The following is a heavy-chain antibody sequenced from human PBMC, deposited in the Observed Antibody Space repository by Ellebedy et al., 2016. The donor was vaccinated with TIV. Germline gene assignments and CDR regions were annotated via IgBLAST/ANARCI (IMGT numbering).Heavy chain of an antibody. CDR2: ISSSGVSS. CDR1: GFTFRNFA. J-gene: IGHJ4*02. Sequence: GGSLRLSCAASGFTFRNFAMTWVRQAPGKGLEWVSSISSSGVSSDYADSVRGRVTISRDNSKSTLYLQMDSLRAEHSAEYYCAKLDSSGYYYGRLDYWGQGTLVTVSS. D-gene: IGHD3-22*01. V-gene: IGHV3-23*01. CDR3: AKLDSSGYYYGRLDY.